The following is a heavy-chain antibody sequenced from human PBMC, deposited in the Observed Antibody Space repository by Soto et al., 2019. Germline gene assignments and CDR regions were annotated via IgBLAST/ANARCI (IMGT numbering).Heavy chain of an antibody. Sequence: GGSLRLSCAASGFTFSSYGMHWVRQAPGKGLEWVAVISYDGSNKYYADSVKGRFTISRDNSKNTLYLQMNSLRAEDTAVYYCAKDLRLDVLLWFGELLAIDYWGQGTLVTVSS. CDR3: AKDLRLDVLLWFGELLAIDY. J-gene: IGHJ4*02. V-gene: IGHV3-30*18. CDR2: ISYDGSNK. CDR1: GFTFSSYG. D-gene: IGHD3-10*01.